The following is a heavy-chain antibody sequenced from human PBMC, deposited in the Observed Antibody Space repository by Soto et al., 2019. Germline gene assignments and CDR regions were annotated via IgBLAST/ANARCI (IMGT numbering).Heavy chain of an antibody. Sequence: DVQLVESGGGLVQPGRSLRLSCAASGFTFDDYAMHWVRQAPGKGLEWVSGISWNSGSIGYADSVKGRFTISRDNAKNSLYLQMNSLRAEDTALYYCAKDISSRRGWFDYWGQGTLVTVSS. CDR2: ISWNSGSI. V-gene: IGHV3-9*01. J-gene: IGHJ4*02. D-gene: IGHD6-19*01. CDR3: AKDISSRRGWFDY. CDR1: GFTFDDYA.